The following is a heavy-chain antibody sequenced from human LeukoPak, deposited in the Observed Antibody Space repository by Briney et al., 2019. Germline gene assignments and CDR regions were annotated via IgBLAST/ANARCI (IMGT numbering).Heavy chain of an antibody. CDR1: GHSISSGYY. J-gene: IGHJ4*02. V-gene: IGHV4-38-2*01. CDR2: IYHTGST. Sequence: SETLSLTCAVSGHSISSGYYWGWIRQPPGKGLEWIGVIYHTGSTYYNPSLKTRVTISIDTSKNQFSLRLNSVTAADTAVYYRARHAGYGDYNSFDYWGQGTLVTVSS. D-gene: IGHD4-17*01. CDR3: ARHAGYGDYNSFDY.